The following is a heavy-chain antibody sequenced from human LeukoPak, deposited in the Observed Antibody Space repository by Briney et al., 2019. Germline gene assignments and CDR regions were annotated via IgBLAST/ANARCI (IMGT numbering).Heavy chain of an antibody. D-gene: IGHD1-14*01. CDR1: GYTFTSYY. J-gene: IGHJ6*02. CDR3: ARGYWLPTEYYYYYGMDV. V-gene: IGHV1-8*02. CDR2: MNPNSGNT. Sequence: ASVKVSCKASGYTFTSYYMHWVRQAPGQGLEWMGWMNPNSGNTGYAQKFQGRVTMTRNTSISTAYMELSSLRSEDTAVYYCARGYWLPTEYYYYYGMDVWGQGTTVTVS.